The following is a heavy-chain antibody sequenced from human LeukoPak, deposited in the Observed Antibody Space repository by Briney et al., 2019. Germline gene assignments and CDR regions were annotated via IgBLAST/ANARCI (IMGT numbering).Heavy chain of an antibody. V-gene: IGHV3-21*01. D-gene: IGHD6-13*01. CDR3: ARGVRIAAAGSFQH. CDR2: ISSSSSYI. J-gene: IGHJ1*01. Sequence: PGGSLRLSCAASGFTFSSYSMNWVRQAPGKGLEWVSSISSSSSYIYYADSVKGRFTISRDNAKDSLYLQMNSLRAEDTAVYYCARGVRIAAAGSFQHWGQGTLVTVSS. CDR1: GFTFSSYS.